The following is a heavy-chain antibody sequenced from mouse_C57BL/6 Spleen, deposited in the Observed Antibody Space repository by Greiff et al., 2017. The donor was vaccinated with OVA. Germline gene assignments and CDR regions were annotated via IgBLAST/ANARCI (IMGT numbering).Heavy chain of an antibody. Sequence: QVQLKESGAELVKPGASVKISCKASGYAFSSYWMNWVKQRPGKGLEWIGQIYPGDGDTNYNGKFKGKATLTADKSSSTAYMQLSSLTSDDSAVYFCARQASGYAMDYWGQGTSVTVSS. D-gene: IGHD3-1*01. CDR1: GYAFSSYW. CDR2: IYPGDGDT. V-gene: IGHV1-80*01. CDR3: ARQASGYAMDY. J-gene: IGHJ4*01.